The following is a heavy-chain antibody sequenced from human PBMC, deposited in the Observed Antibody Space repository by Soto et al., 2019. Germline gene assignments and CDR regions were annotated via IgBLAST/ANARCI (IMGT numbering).Heavy chain of an antibody. D-gene: IGHD6-13*01. CDR3: ASSIAAAGTRGYNWYDP. CDR1: GYSISSGYY. V-gene: IGHV4-38-2*01. CDR2: IYHSGST. J-gene: IGHJ5*02. Sequence: PSETLSLTCAVSGYSISSGYYWGWIRQPPGKGLEWIGSIYHSGSTYYNPSHKSRVTISVDTSKNQFSLKLSSVTAADTAVDYCASSIAAAGTRGYNWYDPWGQGTLVTVSS.